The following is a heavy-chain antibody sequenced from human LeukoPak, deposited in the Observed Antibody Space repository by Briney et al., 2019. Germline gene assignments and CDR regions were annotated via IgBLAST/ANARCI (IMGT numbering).Heavy chain of an antibody. J-gene: IGHJ4*02. CDR2: SNADSLGT. V-gene: IGHV1-2*06. Sequence: ASVKVSCKASGYSFTAHFMHWIRQAPGQGPEWMGQSNADSLGTKYAPKFQGRVTMTRDTSIATAYIELTSLTSDDTAVYFCVREPYSRSSDRHERTFDYWGQGTLVTVSS. CDR3: VREPYSRSSDRHERTFDY. D-gene: IGHD6-6*01. CDR1: GYSFTAHF.